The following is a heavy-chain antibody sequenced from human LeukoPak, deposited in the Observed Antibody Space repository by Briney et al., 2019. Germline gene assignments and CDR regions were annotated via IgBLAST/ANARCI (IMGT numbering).Heavy chain of an antibody. CDR1: GGSISSGDYY. J-gene: IGHJ4*02. CDR2: IYYSGST. Sequence: SETLSLTCTVSGGSISSGDYYWSWIRQPPGKGLEWIGYIYYSGSTYYNPSLKSRVTISVDTSKNQFSLKLSSVTAADTAVYYCARDSAVATIRGDFDYWGQGTLVTVSS. CDR3: ARDSAVATIRGDFDY. D-gene: IGHD5-12*01. V-gene: IGHV4-30-4*08.